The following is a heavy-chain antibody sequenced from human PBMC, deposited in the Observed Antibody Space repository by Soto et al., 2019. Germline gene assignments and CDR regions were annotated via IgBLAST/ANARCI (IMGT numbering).Heavy chain of an antibody. CDR1: GFTFSSYE. CDR3: ARDPSTYYYYGMDV. CDR2: ISSSGSTI. V-gene: IGHV3-48*03. Sequence: LRLSCAASGFTFSSYEMNWVRQAPGKGLEWVSYISSSGSTIYYADSVKGRFIISRDNAKDSLYLQMNSLRAEDTTVYYCARDPSTYYYYGMDVWGQGTTVTVSS. J-gene: IGHJ6*02.